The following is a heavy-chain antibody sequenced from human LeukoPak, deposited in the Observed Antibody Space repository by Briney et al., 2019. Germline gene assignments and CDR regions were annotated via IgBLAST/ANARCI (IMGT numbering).Heavy chain of an antibody. Sequence: SETLSLTCTVSGGPISSYYWSWIRQPAGKGLEWIGRIYSSGVTHYTPSLDSRVTMSVDTSKNQFSLKLRSVTAADTAMYYCAREWTGYCNGGSCPFHMDVWGKGTTVTVSS. J-gene: IGHJ6*03. D-gene: IGHD2-15*01. CDR1: GGPISSYY. V-gene: IGHV4-4*07. CDR2: IYSSGVT. CDR3: AREWTGYCNGGSCPFHMDV.